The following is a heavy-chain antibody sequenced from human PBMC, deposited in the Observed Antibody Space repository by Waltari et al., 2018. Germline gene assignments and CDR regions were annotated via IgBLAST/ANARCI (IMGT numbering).Heavy chain of an antibody. V-gene: IGHV4-34*01. J-gene: IGHJ4*02. CDR2: INHSGRT. CDR1: GGSFSGYY. D-gene: IGHD2-15*01. CDR3: AGLPNCSGGSCYGYFDY. Sequence: QVQLQQWGAGLLKPSETLSLTCAVYGGSFSGYYWSWIRQPPGKGLEWIGEINHSGRTNVNPSLKSRVTISVDTSKNQFSLKLSSVTAADTAVYYCAGLPNCSGGSCYGYFDYWGQGTLVTVSS.